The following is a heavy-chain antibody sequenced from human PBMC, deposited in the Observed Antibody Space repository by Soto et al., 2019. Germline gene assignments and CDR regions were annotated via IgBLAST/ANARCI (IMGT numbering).Heavy chain of an antibody. CDR2: VYWNDER. D-gene: IGHD3-22*01. Sequence: QIALQESGPTVVKPTQTLTLTCTFSGFSLTTTGVGVGWIRHAPGKALEWLAMVYWNDERRYSPSLKSRLTITQDTSTNQVVLTMTYMDPVDTATYFCAHYDSSGYFSHFDSWGQGTLVTVSS. J-gene: IGHJ4*02. V-gene: IGHV2-5*01. CDR3: AHYDSSGYFSHFDS. CDR1: GFSLTTTGVG.